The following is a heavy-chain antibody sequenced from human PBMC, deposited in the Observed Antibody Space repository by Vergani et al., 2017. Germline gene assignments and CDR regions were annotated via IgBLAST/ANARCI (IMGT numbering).Heavy chain of an antibody. V-gene: IGHV3-30*02. J-gene: IGHJ6*02. CDR3: AKELFGASRLDYYYGMDV. CDR2: IRYDGSNK. Sequence: QVQLVESGGGVVQPGGSLRLSFAASGFTFSSYGMHWVRQAPGKGLEWVAFIRYDGSNKYYADSVKGRFTISRDNSKNTLYLQMNSLRAEDTAVYYCAKELFGASRLDYYYGMDVWGQGTTVTVSS. D-gene: IGHD2-21*01. CDR1: GFTFSSYG.